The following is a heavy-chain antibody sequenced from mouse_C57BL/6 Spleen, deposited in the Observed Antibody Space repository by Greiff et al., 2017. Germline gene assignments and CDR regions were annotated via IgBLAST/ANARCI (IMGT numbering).Heavy chain of an antibody. Sequence: DVKLVESGGGLVKPGGSLKLSCAASGFTFSDYGMHWVRQAPEKGLEWVAYISSGSSTIYYADTVKGRFTISRDNAKNTLFLQMTSLRSEDTAMYYCARDGWLLGAMDYWGQGTSVTVSS. CDR1: GFTFSDYG. D-gene: IGHD2-3*01. V-gene: IGHV5-17*01. CDR2: ISSGSSTI. CDR3: ARDGWLLGAMDY. J-gene: IGHJ4*01.